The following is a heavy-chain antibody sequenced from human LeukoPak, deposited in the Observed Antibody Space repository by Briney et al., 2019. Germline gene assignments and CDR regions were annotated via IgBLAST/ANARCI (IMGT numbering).Heavy chain of an antibody. D-gene: IGHD3-10*01. J-gene: IGHJ4*02. V-gene: IGHV1-18*04. Sequence: ASVKVSCKASGYTFTGYYMHWVRQAPGQGLEWMGWISAYNGNTNYAQKFQGRVTMTTDTFTSTAYMELRSLTSDDTAMYHCARDTDTGNYYGSGSYYSPPGYWGQGTLVTVSS. CDR2: ISAYNGNT. CDR3: ARDTDTGNYYGSGSYYSPPGY. CDR1: GYTFTGYY.